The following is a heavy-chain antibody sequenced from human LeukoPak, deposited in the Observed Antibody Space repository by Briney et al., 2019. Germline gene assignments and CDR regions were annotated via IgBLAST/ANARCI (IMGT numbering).Heavy chain of an antibody. CDR3: AKYVVVPAAIGGNWFDP. J-gene: IGHJ5*02. CDR1: GFTFSSYA. CDR2: ISGSGGST. D-gene: IGHD2-2*02. V-gene: IGHV3-23*01. Sequence: TGGSLRLSCAASGFTFSSYAMSWVRQAPGKGLEWVSAISGSGGSTYYADSVKGRFTISRDNSKNTLYLQMNSLRAEDTAVYYCAKYVVVPAAIGGNWFDPWGQGTLVTVSS.